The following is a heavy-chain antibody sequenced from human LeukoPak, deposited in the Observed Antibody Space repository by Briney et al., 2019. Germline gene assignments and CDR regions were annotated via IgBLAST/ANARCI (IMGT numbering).Heavy chain of an antibody. D-gene: IGHD6-19*01. J-gene: IGHJ5*02. V-gene: IGHV1-18*01. CDR1: GYTFTSYG. CDR2: ISAYNGNT. CDR3: TLSAVAGTGSWFDP. Sequence: GASVKVSCKAPGYTFTSYGISWVRQAPGQGLEWMGWISAYNGNTNYAQKLQGRVTMTTDTSTSTAYMELRSLRSDDTAVYYCTLSAVAGTGSWFDPWGQGTLVTVSS.